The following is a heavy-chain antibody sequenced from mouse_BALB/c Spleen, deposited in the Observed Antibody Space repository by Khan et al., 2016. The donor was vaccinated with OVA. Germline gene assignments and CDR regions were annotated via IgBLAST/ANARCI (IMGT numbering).Heavy chain of an antibody. J-gene: IGHJ3*01. CDR2: INPSAGGT. CDR1: GYIFTSYY. Sequence: QVQLQQPGAELAKPGASVELSCKASGYIFTSYYIYWVKQRPAQGLERIGEINPSAGGTNFNEQLKSRATLTVDRPSSTTYMQRSSTSSEDSAVCYGTVGGVSSFAYGGQGTLVTVSA. D-gene: IGHD1-1*02. V-gene: IGHV1S81*02. CDR3: TVGGVSSFAY.